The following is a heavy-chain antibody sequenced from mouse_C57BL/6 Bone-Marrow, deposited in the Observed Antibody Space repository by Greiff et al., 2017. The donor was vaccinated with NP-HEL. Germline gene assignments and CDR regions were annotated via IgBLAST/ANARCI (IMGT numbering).Heavy chain of an antibody. CDR1: GFTFSDAW. CDR2: IRNKANNHAT. J-gene: IGHJ2*01. CDR3: TSGGLRYYFYY. D-gene: IGHD1-3*01. V-gene: IGHV6-6*01. Sequence: EVKGEEVGGGLVQPGGSMKLSCAASGFTFSDAWMDWVRQSPEKGLEWVAEIRNKANNHATYYAESVKGSFTIARDDSNSSVYLQINRSRAEATGIYYGTSGGLRYYFYYWGQGTTLTVSS.